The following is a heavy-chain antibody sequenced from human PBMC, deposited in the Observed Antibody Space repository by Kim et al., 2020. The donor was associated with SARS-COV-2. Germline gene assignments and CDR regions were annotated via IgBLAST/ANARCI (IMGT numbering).Heavy chain of an antibody. V-gene: IGHV5-51*01. CDR3: ARVYGSGSSYFDY. Sequence: YSPSFQGQVTSSADKSISTAYLQWSSLKASDTAMYYCARVYGSGSSYFDYWGQGTLVTVSS. D-gene: IGHD3-10*01. J-gene: IGHJ4*02.